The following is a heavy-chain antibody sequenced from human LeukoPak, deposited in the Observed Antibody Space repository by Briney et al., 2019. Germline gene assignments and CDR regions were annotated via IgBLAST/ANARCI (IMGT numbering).Heavy chain of an antibody. V-gene: IGHV4-61*02. CDR1: GGSISSGSYY. CDR3: ARSAKTPYYYYYMDV. Sequence: PSQTLSLTCTVSGGSISSGSYYWSWIRQPAGKGLEWIGRIYTSGSTNYNPSLKGRVTISVDTSKNQFSLKLSSVTAADTAVYYCARSAKTPYYYYYMDVWGKGTTVTVPS. CDR2: IYTSGST. J-gene: IGHJ6*03.